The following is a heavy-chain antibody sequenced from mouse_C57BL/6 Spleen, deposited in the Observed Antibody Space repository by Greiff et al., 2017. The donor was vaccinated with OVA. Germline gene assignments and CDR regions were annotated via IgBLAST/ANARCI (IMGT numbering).Heavy chain of an antibody. CDR3: ARAQADY. D-gene: IGHD3-2*02. CDR1: GYTFTGYW. V-gene: IGHV1-9*01. Sequence: QVQLQQSGAELMKPGASVKLSCKATGYTFTGYWIEWVKQRPGHGLEWIGEILPGSGSTNYNEKFKGKATLTADTSSNTAYMHLSSLTTEDSAIYYWARAQADYWGQGTTLTVSS. CDR2: ILPGSGST. J-gene: IGHJ2*01.